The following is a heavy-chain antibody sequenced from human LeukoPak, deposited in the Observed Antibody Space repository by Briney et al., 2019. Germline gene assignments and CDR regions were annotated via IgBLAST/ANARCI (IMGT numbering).Heavy chain of an antibody. Sequence: GGSLRLPCAASGFTFSSYGMHWVRQAPGKGLEWVAVISYDGSNKYYADSVKGRFTISRDNSKNTLYLQVNSLRAEDTAVYYCAKETYYYDSSGLDYWGQGTLVTVSS. CDR3: AKETYYYDSSGLDY. CDR2: ISYDGSNK. J-gene: IGHJ4*02. V-gene: IGHV3-30*18. D-gene: IGHD3-22*01. CDR1: GFTFSSYG.